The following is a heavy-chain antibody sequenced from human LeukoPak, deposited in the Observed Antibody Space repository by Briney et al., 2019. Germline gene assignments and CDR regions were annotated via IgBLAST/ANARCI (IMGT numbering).Heavy chain of an antibody. V-gene: IGHV3-23*01. Sequence: GGSLRLSCATSGFTFSSYAMSWVRQAPGKGLEWVSAISGSGGSIYYADSVKGRFTISRDNSKNTLYLQMNSLRAEDTAVYYCAKGSLGSWYYFDYWGQGTLVTVSS. J-gene: IGHJ4*02. CDR1: GFTFSSYA. CDR2: ISGSGGSI. CDR3: AKGSLGSWYYFDY. D-gene: IGHD6-13*01.